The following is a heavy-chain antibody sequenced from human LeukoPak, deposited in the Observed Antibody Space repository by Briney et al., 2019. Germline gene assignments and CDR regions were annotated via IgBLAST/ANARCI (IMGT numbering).Heavy chain of an antibody. J-gene: IGHJ4*02. CDR1: GISFSSYS. CDR3: ARDLKGYSSSGGVDY. D-gene: IGHD6-13*01. V-gene: IGHV3-48*01. Sequence: PGGSLRLSCAASGISFSSYSMNWVRQAPGKGLERVSYISSSSSTIHYADSVKGRFTISRDSARNSLYLQMNSLRAEDTATYYCARDLKGYSSSGGVDYWGQGTLVTVSS. CDR2: ISSSSSTI.